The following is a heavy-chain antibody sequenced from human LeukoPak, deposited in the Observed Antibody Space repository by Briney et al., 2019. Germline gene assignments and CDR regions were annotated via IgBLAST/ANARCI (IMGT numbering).Heavy chain of an antibody. CDR1: GYTFTSYD. CDR2: MNPNSGNT. J-gene: IGHJ6*03. D-gene: IGHD3-22*01. V-gene: IGHV1-8*01. CDR3: ARGPNSSGYYYGYYYYYMDV. Sequence: GASVTVSCKASGYTFTSYDINWVRQAPGQGLEWMGWMNPNSGNTGYAQKFQGRVTMTRNTSISTAYMELSSLRSEDTAVYYCARGPNSSGYYYGYYYYYMDVWGKGTTVTVSS.